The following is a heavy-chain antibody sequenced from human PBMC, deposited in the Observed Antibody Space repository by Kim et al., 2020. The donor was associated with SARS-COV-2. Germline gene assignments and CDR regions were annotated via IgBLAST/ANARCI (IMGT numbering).Heavy chain of an antibody. Sequence: GGSLRLSCAASGFPFSNYWMNWVRQAPGRGLEWVGNINQDGSVNYYVDSVKGRFTISRDNAKNSVYLQINSLRVEDTAQYFCARTGYSSNSIDYWGQGTLVTVPS. D-gene: IGHD6-13*01. V-gene: IGHV3-7*01. CDR1: GFPFSNYW. CDR3: ARTGYSSNSIDY. J-gene: IGHJ4*02. CDR2: INQDGSVN.